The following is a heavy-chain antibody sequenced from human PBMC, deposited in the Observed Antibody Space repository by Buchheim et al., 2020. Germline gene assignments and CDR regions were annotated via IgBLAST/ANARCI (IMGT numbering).Heavy chain of an antibody. CDR1: GFTFSSYA. CDR3: AKVKRTANNCSGGSCYHYYYYGMDV. CDR2: ISGSGGST. J-gene: IGHJ6*02. D-gene: IGHD2-15*01. V-gene: IGHV3-23*01. Sequence: EVQLLESGGGLVQPGGSLRLSCAASGFTFSSYAMSWVRQAPGKGLEWVSAISGSGGSTYYADSVKGRFTISRDNSKNTLYLQMNSLRAEDTAVYYCAKVKRTANNCSGGSCYHYYYYGMDVWGQGTT.